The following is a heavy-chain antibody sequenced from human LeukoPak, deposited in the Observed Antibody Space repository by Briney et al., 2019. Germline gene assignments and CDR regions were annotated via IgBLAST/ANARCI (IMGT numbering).Heavy chain of an antibody. CDR1: GYTFTGYY. D-gene: IGHD2-15*01. CDR2: IYSNNGGT. J-gene: IGHJ4*02. CDR3: ARGFRTGDMTTFAH. Sequence: ASVKVSCKASGYTFTGYYIHWVRQAPEQGLEWMGWIYSNNGGTDYAQKFQGRVTMTRDTSISTAYMEVSRVRSDDTAVYYCARGFRTGDMTTFAHWGQGTLVTVSS. V-gene: IGHV1-2*02.